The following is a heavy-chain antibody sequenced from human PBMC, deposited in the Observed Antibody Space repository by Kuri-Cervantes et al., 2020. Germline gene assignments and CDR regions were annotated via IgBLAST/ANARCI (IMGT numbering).Heavy chain of an antibody. CDR3: AKEGDMYYDFWSGYYTPADFDY. J-gene: IGHJ4*02. CDR2: ISWDGGST. Sequence: GESLKISCASSGFTFDDYAMHWVRQAPGKGLEWVSLISWDGGSTYYADSVKGRFTISRDNSKNTLYPQMNSLRAEDTAVYYCAKEGDMYYDFWSGYYTPADFDYWGQGTLVTVSS. D-gene: IGHD3-3*01. CDR1: GFTFDDYA. V-gene: IGHV3-43D*04.